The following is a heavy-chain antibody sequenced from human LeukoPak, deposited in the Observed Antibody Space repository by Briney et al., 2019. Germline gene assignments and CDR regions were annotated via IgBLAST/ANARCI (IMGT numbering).Heavy chain of an antibody. CDR3: ARDSTKAYGSGGDY. Sequence: PGGSLRLSCAASGFTFSSYAMSWVRQAPGKGLEWVSAITNSGGTTYYADSVKGRFTISRDNSKNTLYLQMNSLRAEDTAVYYCARDSTKAYGSGGDYWGQGTLVTVSS. J-gene: IGHJ4*02. V-gene: IGHV3-23*01. D-gene: IGHD3-10*01. CDR2: ITNSGGTT. CDR1: GFTFSSYA.